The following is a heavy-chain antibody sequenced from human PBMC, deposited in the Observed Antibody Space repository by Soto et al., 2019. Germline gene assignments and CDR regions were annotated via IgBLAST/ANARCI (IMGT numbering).Heavy chain of an antibody. CDR2: IWSDGSNK. V-gene: IGHV3-33*01. Sequence: QVQLVESGGGVVQPGRSLRLSCAASGFTFSSYGMHWVRQAPGKGLEWVAVIWSDGSNKYYADSVKGRFTISRDNSKNSLYLQMNSLRAEDTAVYYCARDHGEGLRSFVYWGQGTLVTVSS. D-gene: IGHD5-12*01. CDR3: ARDHGEGLRSFVY. J-gene: IGHJ4*02. CDR1: GFTFSSYG.